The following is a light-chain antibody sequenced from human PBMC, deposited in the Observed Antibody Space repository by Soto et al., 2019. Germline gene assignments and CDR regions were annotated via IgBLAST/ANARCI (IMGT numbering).Light chain of an antibody. J-gene: IGLJ2*01. V-gene: IGLV2-11*01. CDR2: DVS. CDR1: SSDVGYYDF. CDR3: CSFAGTSTPVL. Sequence: QSALTQSRSVAGSPGQSVTISCTGTSSDVGYYDFVSWYQQHPGKAPKLIIYDVSTRPSGVPNRFSGSKSGNTAPLTISGLQADDEANYYCCSFAGTSTPVLFGGGTKLTV.